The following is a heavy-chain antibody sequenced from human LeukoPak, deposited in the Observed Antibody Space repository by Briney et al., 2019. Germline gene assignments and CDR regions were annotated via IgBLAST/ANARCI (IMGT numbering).Heavy chain of an antibody. Sequence: LRLSCAASGFTFSSYSMNWVRQPPGKALEWTGYIYYSGITNYNPSLKVRVTISVDTSKNQFSLKLSSVTAADTAVYYCARGAGQLPHFDYWGQGTLVTVSS. CDR2: IYYSGIT. CDR1: GFTFSSYS. CDR3: ARGAGQLPHFDY. J-gene: IGHJ4*02. D-gene: IGHD2-2*01. V-gene: IGHV4-59*01.